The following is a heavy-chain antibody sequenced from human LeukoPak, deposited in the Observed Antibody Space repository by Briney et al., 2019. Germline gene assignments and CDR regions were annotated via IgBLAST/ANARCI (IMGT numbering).Heavy chain of an antibody. D-gene: IGHD6-13*01. Sequence: GGSLRLSCAASGFTFYDYGMHWVRQAPGKGLEWVSLISWDGGSTYYADSVKGRFTISRDNSKNSLYLQMNSLRAEDTALYYCAKEGQQLVNIAEYFQYWGQGTLVTVSS. CDR3: AKEGQQLVNIAEYFQY. J-gene: IGHJ1*01. CDR2: ISWDGGST. V-gene: IGHV3-43D*03. CDR1: GFTFYDYG.